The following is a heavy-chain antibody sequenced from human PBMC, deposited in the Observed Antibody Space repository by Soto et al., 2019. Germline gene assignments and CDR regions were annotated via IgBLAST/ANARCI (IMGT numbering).Heavy chain of an antibody. V-gene: IGHV1-24*01. D-gene: IGHD5-18*01. CDR3: AKDQEDGYSYGYGFSDY. J-gene: IGHJ4*02. Sequence: ASVKVSCKVSGYTLTELSMHWVRQAPGKGLEWMGGFDPEDGETIYAQKFQGRVTMTEDTSTDTAYMELSSLRSEDTAVYYCAKDQEDGYSYGYGFSDYWGQGTLVTVSS. CDR1: GYTLTELS. CDR2: FDPEDGET.